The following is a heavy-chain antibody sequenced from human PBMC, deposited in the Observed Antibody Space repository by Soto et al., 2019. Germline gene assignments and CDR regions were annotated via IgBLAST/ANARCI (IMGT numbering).Heavy chain of an antibody. Sequence: SETLSLTCAVSGGSISSSNWWSWVRQPPEKGLEWIGEIYHSGSTNYNPSLKRRVTISVDTSKNQFSLKLSSVTAADAAVYFCARGPGNYDFWSGHWSGRYYYMDFWDKGTTVTVSS. CDR3: ARGPGNYDFWSGHWSGRYYYMDF. V-gene: IGHV4-4*02. CDR2: IYHSGST. D-gene: IGHD3-3*01. CDR1: GGSISSSNW. J-gene: IGHJ6*03.